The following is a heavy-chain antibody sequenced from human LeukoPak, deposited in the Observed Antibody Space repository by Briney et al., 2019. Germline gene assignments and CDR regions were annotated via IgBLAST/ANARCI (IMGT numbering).Heavy chain of an antibody. J-gene: IGHJ5*02. CDR1: GGPMNDYY. CDR2: IFDIGNT. V-gene: IGHV4-59*01. CDR3: AKGMMPDWFDP. Sequence: SETLSLTCTVSGGPMNDYYWTWVRQPPGRGLEWIGYIFDIGNTNYNPSLKSRVTISLDTSKNQFSLRLNSVTAADTAVYYCAKGMMPDWFDPWGQGTLVTVSS. D-gene: IGHD2-2*01.